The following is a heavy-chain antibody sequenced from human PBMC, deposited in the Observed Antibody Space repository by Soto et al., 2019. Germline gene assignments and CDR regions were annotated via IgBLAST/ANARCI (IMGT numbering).Heavy chain of an antibody. CDR1: GGSVSSYY. J-gene: IGHJ4*02. D-gene: IGHD6-13*01. CDR3: ARRYGSSFDY. V-gene: IGHV4-59*08. Sequence: QVQLQESGPGLVKPSETLSLTCTVSGGSVSSYYWSWIRQPPGKGLEWVGYIYYSGSTNYNPSLKSLVTISVDTSKTQFSLKLNSVTAADTAVYYCARRYGSSFDYWGQGTLVTVSS. CDR2: IYYSGST.